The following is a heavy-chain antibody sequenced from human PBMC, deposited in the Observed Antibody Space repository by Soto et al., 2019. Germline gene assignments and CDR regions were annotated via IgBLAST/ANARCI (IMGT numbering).Heavy chain of an antibody. D-gene: IGHD1-1*01. CDR1: GASFSGYY. CDR2: IHPSGST. V-gene: IGHV4-34*01. J-gene: IGHJ4*02. CDR3: SRCLDPYKGRNS. Sequence: SETLSLTCAFYGASFSGYYCSWIRQAPGKGLEWIGEIHPSGSTYYNSSLASRVTMSLDTSKNQFSLRLSSVTAADTAMYYSSRCLDPYKGRNSWAQGTLVTVSS.